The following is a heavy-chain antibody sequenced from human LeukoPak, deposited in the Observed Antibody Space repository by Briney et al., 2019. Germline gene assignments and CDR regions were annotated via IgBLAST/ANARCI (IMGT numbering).Heavy chain of an antibody. CDR3: ARDYRNTYYDFWSGSPNAFDI. Sequence: GGSLRLSCAASGFTVSSNYMSWVRQAPGMGLEWVSLIYSGGSTYYADSVKGRFTISRDNSKNTLYLQMNSLRAEDTAVYYCARDYRNTYYDFWSGSPNAFDIWGQGTMVTVSS. J-gene: IGHJ3*02. V-gene: IGHV3-53*01. CDR1: GFTVSSNY. CDR2: IYSGGST. D-gene: IGHD3-3*01.